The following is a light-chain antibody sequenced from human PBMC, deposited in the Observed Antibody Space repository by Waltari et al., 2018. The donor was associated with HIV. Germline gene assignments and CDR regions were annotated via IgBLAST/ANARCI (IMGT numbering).Light chain of an antibody. V-gene: IGKV1-39*01. J-gene: IGKJ3*01. CDR3: QHTYSSPFT. CDR1: QFINNH. Sequence: TLTCRASQFINNHLNWYQQKPGKAPRLLISAASSLQSGVPSRFSGSGSGTDFTLTISDLQPEDFATYYCQHTYSSPFTFGPGTKVQIK. CDR2: AAS.